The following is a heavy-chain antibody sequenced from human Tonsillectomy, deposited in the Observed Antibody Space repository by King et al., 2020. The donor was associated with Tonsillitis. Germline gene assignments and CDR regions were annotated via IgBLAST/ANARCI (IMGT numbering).Heavy chain of an antibody. Sequence: VQLVQSGGGVVQPGRSLRLSCAASGFTFSSYGMHWVRQAPGKGLEWVAVIWYDGSNKYYADSVKGRFTISRDNSKNTLYLQMNSLRAEDTAVYYCARDPNAGAVAGTFDYWGQGTLVTVSS. CDR2: IWYDGSNK. V-gene: IGHV3-33*08. CDR1: GFTFSSYG. D-gene: IGHD6-19*01. J-gene: IGHJ4*02. CDR3: ARDPNAGAVAGTFDY.